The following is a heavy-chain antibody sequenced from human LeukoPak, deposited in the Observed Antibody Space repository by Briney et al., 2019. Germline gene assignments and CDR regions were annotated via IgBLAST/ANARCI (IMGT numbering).Heavy chain of an antibody. CDR2: ITGSGGIT. V-gene: IGHV3-23*01. CDR1: GFTFTTYS. J-gene: IGHJ4*02. Sequence: GGSLRLSCAASGFTFTTYSMTWVRQAPGKGLQWVSAITGSGGITHYADSVKGRFTISRDNSKNTLYLQMNSLRAEDTAVYYCAKYRMATTPYFDCWGQGTLVTVSS. D-gene: IGHD2-15*01. CDR3: AKYRMATTPYFDC.